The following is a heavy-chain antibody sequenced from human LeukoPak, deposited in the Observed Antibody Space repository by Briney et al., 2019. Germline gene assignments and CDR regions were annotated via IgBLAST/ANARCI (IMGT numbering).Heavy chain of an antibody. CDR2: IYWDDDK. CDR1: AFSVSTSGVG. D-gene: IGHD3-22*01. V-gene: IGHV2-5*02. CDR3: ARAESRSGYYFRSFDI. J-gene: IGHJ3*02. Sequence: SGPTLVKPTQTLTLTCTFSAFSVSTSGVGVGWIRQPPGRALEWLALIYWDDDKRYSPSLKSRLTITKDTSKNQVVLTMTNMDPVDTATYYCARAESRSGYYFRSFDIWGQGTMVTVSS.